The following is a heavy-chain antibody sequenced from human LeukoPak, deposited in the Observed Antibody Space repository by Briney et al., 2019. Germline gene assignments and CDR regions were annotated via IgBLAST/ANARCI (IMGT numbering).Heavy chain of an antibody. Sequence: PSETLSLTCTVSGGSISSYYWSWIRQPPGKGLEWIGYIYYSGSTNYNPSLKSRVTISVDTSKNQFSLKLSSVTAADTAVYYCARAVDYGDYQYYFDYWGQGTLATVSA. CDR1: GGSISSYY. CDR2: IYYSGST. D-gene: IGHD4-17*01. J-gene: IGHJ4*02. V-gene: IGHV4-59*08. CDR3: ARAVDYGDYQYYFDY.